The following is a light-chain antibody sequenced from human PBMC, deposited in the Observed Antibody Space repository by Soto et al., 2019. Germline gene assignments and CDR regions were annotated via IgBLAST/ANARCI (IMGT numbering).Light chain of an antibody. CDR1: QSVSSN. V-gene: IGKV3-15*01. CDR2: GAS. J-gene: IGKJ1*01. CDR3: QQYNNWPSWT. Sequence: EIVMTQSPATLSVSPGERATLSCRASQSVSSNLAWYQQKPGQAHRLLIYGASTRATGIPARFSGSGSGTEFTLTISSLQSEDFAVYYCQQYNNWPSWTFGQGTQVEIK.